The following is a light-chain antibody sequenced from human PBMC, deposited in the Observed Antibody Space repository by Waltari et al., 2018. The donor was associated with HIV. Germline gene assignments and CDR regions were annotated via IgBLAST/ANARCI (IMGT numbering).Light chain of an antibody. J-gene: IGLJ1*01. CDR3: SAYTSSSPYA. Sequence: QSALTQPASVSGSPGQSITISCTGTSSDVGGYNYVSWYQQHPGNAPKLMIYDVRNRPSGVSNHCSVSKAGNTASLTISALQAEDEADYYGSAYTSSSPYAFGTGTKVTVL. V-gene: IGLV2-14*03. CDR1: SSDVGGYNY. CDR2: DVR.